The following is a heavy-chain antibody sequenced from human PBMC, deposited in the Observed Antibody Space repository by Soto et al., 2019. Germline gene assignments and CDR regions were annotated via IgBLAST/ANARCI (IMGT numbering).Heavy chain of an antibody. CDR2: ISSSSSYI. D-gene: IGHD6-19*01. V-gene: IGHV3-21*01. CDR3: ARDRLAVAGTPRFDY. CDR1: GFTFSSYS. Sequence: GESLKISCAASGFTFSSYSMNWVRQAPGKGLEWVSSISSSSSYIYYADSVKGRFTISRDNAKNSLYLQMNSLRAEDTAVYYCARDRLAVAGTPRFDYWGQGTLVTVSS. J-gene: IGHJ4*02.